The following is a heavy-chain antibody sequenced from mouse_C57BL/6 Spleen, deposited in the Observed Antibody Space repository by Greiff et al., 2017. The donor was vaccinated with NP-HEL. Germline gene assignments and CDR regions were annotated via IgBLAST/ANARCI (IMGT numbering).Heavy chain of an antibody. Sequence: VKLQESGPGLVQPSQSLSITCTVSGFSLTSYGVHWVRQSPGKGLEWLGVIWSGGSTDYNAAFISRLSISKDNSKSQVFFKMNSLQADDTAIYYCARNLGEYYGRRDAMDYWGQGTSVTVSS. CDR2: IWSGGST. CDR1: GFSLTSYG. CDR3: ARNLGEYYGRRDAMDY. D-gene: IGHD1-1*01. V-gene: IGHV2-2*01. J-gene: IGHJ4*01.